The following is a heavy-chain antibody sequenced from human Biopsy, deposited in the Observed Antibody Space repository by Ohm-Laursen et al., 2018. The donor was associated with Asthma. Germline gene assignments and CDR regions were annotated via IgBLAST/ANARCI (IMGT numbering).Heavy chain of an antibody. CDR3: ARARRSLLLPDYYYYGMDV. CDR1: GFTFSRYG. J-gene: IGHJ6*02. D-gene: IGHD3-22*01. V-gene: IGHV3-30*03. CDR2: IPYDGSNK. Sequence: SLRLSCSASGFTFSRYGMHWVRQAPGKGLEWVAVIPYDGSNKYYADSVKGRFTISRDNSKNTLYLQMNSLRAEDTAVYYCARARRSLLLPDYYYYGMDVWGQGTTVTVSS.